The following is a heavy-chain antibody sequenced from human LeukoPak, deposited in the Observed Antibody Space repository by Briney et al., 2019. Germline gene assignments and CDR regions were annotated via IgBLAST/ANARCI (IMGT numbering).Heavy chain of an antibody. Sequence: SETLSLTCTVSGGSISSSSYYWGWIRQPPGKGLEWIGSIYYSGSTYYNPSLKSRVTISVDTSKNQFSLKLSSVTAADTAVYYCVRTYSIGWSTGVFDIWGQGTMVTVSS. CDR1: GGSISSSSYY. D-gene: IGHD6-19*01. V-gene: IGHV4-39*01. CDR2: IYYSGST. J-gene: IGHJ3*02. CDR3: VRTYSIGWSTGVFDI.